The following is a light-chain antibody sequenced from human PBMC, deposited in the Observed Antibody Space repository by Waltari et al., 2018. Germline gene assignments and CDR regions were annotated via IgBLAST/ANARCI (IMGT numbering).Light chain of an antibody. CDR3: QQRSNWPSIT. J-gene: IGKJ5*01. Sequence: EIVLTQSPATLSLSPGERATLSCRASQSVSSYLAWYQQKPGQAPSRLIYDASNRATGIPARFSGSGSGTDFTLTISSLEPEDFAVYYCQQRSNWPSITFGQGTRLEIK. CDR2: DAS. V-gene: IGKV3-11*01. CDR1: QSVSSY.